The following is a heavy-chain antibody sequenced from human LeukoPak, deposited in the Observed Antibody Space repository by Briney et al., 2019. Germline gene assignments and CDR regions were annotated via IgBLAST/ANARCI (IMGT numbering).Heavy chain of an antibody. Sequence: SETLSLTCTVSGGSISSYYWSWLRQSPGKGLEWIGYIYDTGTTNYNPSLSSRVTISVDTSRNQFSLKLNSLTAADTAVYYCAREGGPYRPLDYSGQGTLVTVSS. CDR3: AREGGPYRPLDY. CDR2: IYDTGTT. V-gene: IGHV4-59*01. CDR1: GGSISSYY. J-gene: IGHJ4*02.